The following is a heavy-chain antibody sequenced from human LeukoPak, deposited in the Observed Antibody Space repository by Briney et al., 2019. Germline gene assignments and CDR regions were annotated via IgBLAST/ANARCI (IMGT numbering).Heavy chain of an antibody. CDR3: ARDPPNGYLYFDH. V-gene: IGHV3-48*03. J-gene: IGHJ4*02. D-gene: IGHD3-22*01. Sequence: PGGSLRLSCAASGFTFGNYEMNWVRQAPGKGLEWVSYIRSSGTTTYYADSVRGRFTVSRDNAKNLLYLQMKSLRAEDTAVYYCARDPPNGYLYFDHLGQGTLVTVSA. CDR1: GFTFGNYE. CDR2: IRSSGTTT.